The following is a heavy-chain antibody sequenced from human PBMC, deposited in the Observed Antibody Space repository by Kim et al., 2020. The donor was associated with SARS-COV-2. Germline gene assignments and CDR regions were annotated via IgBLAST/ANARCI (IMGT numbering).Heavy chain of an antibody. CDR3: TTEKMTEYNWDLHV. J-gene: IGHJ6*02. D-gene: IGHD1-20*01. CDR2: IKSKTDGGTT. V-gene: IGHV3-15*01. CDR1: GFTFSNAW. Sequence: GGSLRLSCAASGFTFSNAWMSWVRQAPGKGLEWVGRIKSKTDGGTTDYAAPVKGRFTISRDDSKNTLYLQMNSLKTEDTAVYYCTTEKMTEYNWDLHVWGQGTTVTVSS.